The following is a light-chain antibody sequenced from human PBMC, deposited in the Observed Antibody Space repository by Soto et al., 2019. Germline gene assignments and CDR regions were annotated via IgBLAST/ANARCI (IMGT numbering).Light chain of an antibody. J-gene: IGLJ2*01. CDR2: YDS. V-gene: IGLV3-21*04. Sequence: SYELTQPPSASVAPGKTASITCGGNNIGSKSVHWYRQKPGQAPVLVIYYDSERPSGIPERFSGSNSGNTATLTISRVEAGDEADYYCQVWDSSSDDVVFGGGTKLTVL. CDR1: NIGSKS. CDR3: QVWDSSSDDVV.